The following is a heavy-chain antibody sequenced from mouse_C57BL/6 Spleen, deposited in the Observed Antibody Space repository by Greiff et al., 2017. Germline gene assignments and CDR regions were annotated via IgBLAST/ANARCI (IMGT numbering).Heavy chain of an antibody. J-gene: IGHJ4*01. D-gene: IGHD1-1*01. V-gene: IGHV5-4*01. CDR2: ISDGGSYT. Sequence: VQLKESGGGLVKPGGSLKLSCAASGFTFSSYAMSWVRQTPEKRLEWVATISDGGSYTYYPDNVKGRFTISRDNAKNNLYLQMSHLKSEDTAMYYCARARYYYAMDYWGQGTSVTVSS. CDR3: ARARYYYAMDY. CDR1: GFTFSSYA.